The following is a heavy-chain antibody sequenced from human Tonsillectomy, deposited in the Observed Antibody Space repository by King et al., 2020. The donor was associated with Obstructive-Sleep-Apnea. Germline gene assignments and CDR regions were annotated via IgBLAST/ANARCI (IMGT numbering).Heavy chain of an antibody. J-gene: IGHJ4*02. D-gene: IGHD1-14*01. Sequence: QLQESGPGLVKPSETLSLTCTVSGDSLSSSSYYWGWIRQPPGKGLEWIGGSYYRGSTYYNPSLKSRVTISVDTSKNQFSLKLGSVTAADTAVYYCATHTTAWRPVDSWGQGTLVTVSS. CDR2: SYYRGST. CDR3: ATHTTAWRPVDS. CDR1: GDSLSSSSYY. V-gene: IGHV4-39*01.